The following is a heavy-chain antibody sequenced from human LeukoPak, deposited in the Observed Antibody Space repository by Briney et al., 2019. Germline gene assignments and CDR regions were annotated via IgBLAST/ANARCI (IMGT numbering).Heavy chain of an antibody. CDR1: GVMFPSYW. Sequence: AGGSLRLPCAASGVMFPSYWMTWVRQAPGKGLEWVANIKQDGSEKYYVDSVKGRFTISRDNAKNSLFLQMNSLRDEDTAVYYCASGFSSSPYFDYWGQGTLVTVSS. CDR3: ASGFSSSPYFDY. V-gene: IGHV3-7*02. J-gene: IGHJ4*02. CDR2: IKQDGSEK. D-gene: IGHD6-6*01.